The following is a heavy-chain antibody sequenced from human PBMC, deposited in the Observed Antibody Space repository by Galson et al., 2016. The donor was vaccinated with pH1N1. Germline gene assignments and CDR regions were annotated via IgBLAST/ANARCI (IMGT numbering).Heavy chain of an antibody. D-gene: IGHD2-15*01. CDR3: ARDRGRPRQYAFDM. J-gene: IGHJ3*02. Sequence: LRLSCAASGFTFISYTMNWVRQAPGKGLEWVSSISSNSFYMYYADSVKGRFTISRDNAKKTLYLQMNNLRVEDTAVYYCARDRGRPRQYAFDMWGQGTVVTVSP. V-gene: IGHV3-21*01. CDR1: GFTFISYT. CDR2: ISSNSFYM.